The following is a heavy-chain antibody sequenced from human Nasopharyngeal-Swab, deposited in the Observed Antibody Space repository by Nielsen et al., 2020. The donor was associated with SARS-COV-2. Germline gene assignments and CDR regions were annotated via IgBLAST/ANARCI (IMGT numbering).Heavy chain of an antibody. D-gene: IGHD6-13*01. CDR1: GFTFGSYW. CDR2: INSDGSST. V-gene: IGHV3-74*01. CDR3: ARGGSYSSSWYTTY. Sequence: GESLKISCAASGFTFGSYWMHWVRQAPGKGLVWVSRINSDGSSTSYADSVKGRSTISRDNAKNTLYLQMNSLRAEDTAVYYCARGGSYSSSWYTTYWGQGTLVTVSS. J-gene: IGHJ4*02.